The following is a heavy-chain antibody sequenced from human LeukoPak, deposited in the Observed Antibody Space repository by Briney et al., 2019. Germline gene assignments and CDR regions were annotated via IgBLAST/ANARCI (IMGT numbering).Heavy chain of an antibody. D-gene: IGHD2-21*02. V-gene: IGHV4-4*09. J-gene: IGHJ1*01. CDR2: IYTSGST. Sequence: SETLSLTCTVSGGSISSYYWSWIRQPPGKGLEWIGYIYTSGSTIYNPSLKSRVTISLDTSKSQFSLKLSSVTAADTAVYFRASSASCGGDCYQYFQHWGQGTLVTVSS. CDR1: GGSISSYY. CDR3: ASSASCGGDCYQYFQH.